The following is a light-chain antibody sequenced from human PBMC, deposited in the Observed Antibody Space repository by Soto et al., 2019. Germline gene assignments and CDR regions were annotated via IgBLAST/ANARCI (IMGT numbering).Light chain of an antibody. CDR1: NSDIGAGYD. V-gene: IGLV1-40*01. CDR2: ANN. J-gene: IGLJ1*01. Sequence: QSVLTQPPSVSGAPGQRVTISCTGSNSDIGAGYDVHWYQQLPGTAPKLVFYANNNRPSGVPDRFSASKSGTSASLAITGLQADDEADYYCQSYDSSLRGVFGTGTKLTVL. CDR3: QSYDSSLRGV.